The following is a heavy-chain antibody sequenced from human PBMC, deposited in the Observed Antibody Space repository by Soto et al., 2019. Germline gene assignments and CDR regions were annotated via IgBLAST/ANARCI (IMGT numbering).Heavy chain of an antibody. V-gene: IGHV4-39*01. D-gene: IGHD2-2*01. CDR2: IYYSGST. CDR1: GGSISSSSYY. CDR3: ARGYCISTSCYERGDYYYYGMDV. J-gene: IGHJ6*02. Sequence: PSETLSLTCTVSGGSISSSSYYWGWIRQPPGKGLEWIGSIYYSGSTYYNPSLKSRVTISVDTSKNQFSLKLSSVTAADTAVYYCARGYCISTSCYERGDYYYYGMDVWGQGTTVTVS.